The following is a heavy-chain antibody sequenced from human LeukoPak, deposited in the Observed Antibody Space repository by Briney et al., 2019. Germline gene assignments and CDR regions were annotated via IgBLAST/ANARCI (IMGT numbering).Heavy chain of an antibody. J-gene: IGHJ5*02. D-gene: IGHD3-16*02. CDR2: INHSGST. CDR3: ARSGPYDYVWGSYRQKHNWFDP. CDR1: GGSFSSYY. V-gene: IGHV4-34*01. Sequence: SETLSLTCAVYGGSFSSYYWSWIRQPPGKGLEWIGEINHSGSTNYNPSLKSRVTISVDTSKNQFSLKLSSVTAADTAVYYCARSGPYDYVWGSYRQKHNWFDPWGQGTLVTASS.